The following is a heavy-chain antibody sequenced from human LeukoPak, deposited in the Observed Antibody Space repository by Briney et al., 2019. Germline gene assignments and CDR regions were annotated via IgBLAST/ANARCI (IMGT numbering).Heavy chain of an antibody. V-gene: IGHV4-59*01. Sequence: SETLSLICTVSGGSISSYYWSWIRQPPGKGLEWIGYIYYSGSTNYNPSLKSRVTISVDTSKNQFSLKLSSVTAADTAVYYCAREGRGVGAYYFDYWGQGTLVTVSS. D-gene: IGHD1-26*01. CDR1: GGSISSYY. CDR3: AREGRGVGAYYFDY. CDR2: IYYSGST. J-gene: IGHJ4*02.